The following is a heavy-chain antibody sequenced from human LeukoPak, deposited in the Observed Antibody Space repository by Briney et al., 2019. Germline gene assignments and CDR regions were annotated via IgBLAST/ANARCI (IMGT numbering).Heavy chain of an antibody. CDR2: INPSGGST. V-gene: IGHV1-46*01. CDR3: GCMLSEQIDY. Sequence: ASVKVSCKASGYTFTSYYMHWVRQAPGQGLEWMGIINPSGGSTSYAQKFQGRVTKTRDTSTSTVYMELSSLRSEDTAVYYCGCMLSEQIDYWGQGTLVTVSS. J-gene: IGHJ4*02. D-gene: IGHD2-8*01. CDR1: GYTFTSYY.